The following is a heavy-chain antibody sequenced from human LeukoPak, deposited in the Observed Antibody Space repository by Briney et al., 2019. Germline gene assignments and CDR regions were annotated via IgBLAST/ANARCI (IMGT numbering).Heavy chain of an antibody. CDR2: ISSSSSYI. Sequence: NPGGSLRLSCAASGFTFSSYSMNWVRQAPGKGLEWVSSISSSSSYIYYADSVKGRFTISRDNAKNSLYLQMNSLRAEDTAVYYCARDRYQLLFGYYYYGMDVWGQGTTVTVSS. CDR3: ARDRYQLLFGYYYYGMDV. D-gene: IGHD2-2*01. V-gene: IGHV3-21*01. J-gene: IGHJ6*02. CDR1: GFTFSSYS.